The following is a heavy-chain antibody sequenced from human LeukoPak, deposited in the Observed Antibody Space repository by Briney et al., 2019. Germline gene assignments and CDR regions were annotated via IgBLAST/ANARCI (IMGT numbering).Heavy chain of an antibody. CDR2: INHCGST. J-gene: IGHJ4*02. Sequence: SETLSLTCAVYGGSFSAYYWSWIRQPPGKGLEWIGEINHCGSTNYNPSLKSRVTISVDTSKNQFSLKLTSVTAADTAVYYCARGGDTAMVTDFGYWGQGTLVTVSS. V-gene: IGHV4-34*01. CDR1: GGSFSAYY. CDR3: ARGGDTAMVTDFGY. D-gene: IGHD5-18*01.